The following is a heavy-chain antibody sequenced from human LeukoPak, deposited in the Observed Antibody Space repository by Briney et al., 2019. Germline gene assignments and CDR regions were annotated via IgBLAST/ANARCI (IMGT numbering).Heavy chain of an antibody. CDR2: IIGSAGST. Sequence: ETLSLTCTVSGGSVSSGSYYWTWVRQAPGKGLEWVSSIIGSAGSTYYADSVKGRFTISRDNSKNMLFLQMNGLRAEDTAVYYCAKDLLGSSYDYWGQGTLVTVSS. CDR1: GGSVSSGSYY. V-gene: IGHV3-23*01. D-gene: IGHD6-13*01. J-gene: IGHJ4*02. CDR3: AKDLLGSSYDY.